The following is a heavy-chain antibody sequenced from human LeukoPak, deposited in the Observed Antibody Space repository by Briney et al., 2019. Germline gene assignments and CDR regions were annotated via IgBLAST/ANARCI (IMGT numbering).Heavy chain of an antibody. CDR1: GFTFGSYW. J-gene: IGHJ4*02. Sequence: GGSLRLSCAASGFTFGSYWMSWVRQAPGKGLEWVANIRQDGSEKYFVDSVKGRFTISRDNAKNSLYLQMNSLRAEDTAVYYCARDRGSSWYSYWGQGTLVTVSS. V-gene: IGHV3-7*01. CDR3: ARDRGSSWYSY. D-gene: IGHD6-13*01. CDR2: IRQDGSEK.